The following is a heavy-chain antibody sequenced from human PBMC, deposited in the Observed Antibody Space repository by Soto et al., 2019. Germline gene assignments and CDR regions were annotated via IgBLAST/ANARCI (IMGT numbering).Heavy chain of an antibody. J-gene: IGHJ5*02. V-gene: IGHV4-30-2*01. CDR3: AREVWVYAFEYWFDP. CDR2: IYHSGST. D-gene: IGHD2-8*01. CDR1: GGSISSGGYS. Sequence: SETLSLTCAVSGGSISSGGYSWSWIRQPPGKGLEWIGYIYHSGSTYYNPSLKSRVTISVDRSKNQFSLKLSSVTAADTAVYYCAREVWVYAFEYWFDPWGQGTLVTVSS.